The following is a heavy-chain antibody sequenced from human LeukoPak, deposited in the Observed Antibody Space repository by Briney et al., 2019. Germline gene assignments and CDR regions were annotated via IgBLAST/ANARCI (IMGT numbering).Heavy chain of an antibody. CDR2: IKSDGSEK. D-gene: IGHD1-1*01. J-gene: IGHJ4*02. CDR1: GMTFSSHW. V-gene: IGHV3-7*01. CDR3: ARYCTFRTCSGTKFDS. Sequence: GGSLRLSCAASGMTFSSHWMSWVRQAPGKGLEWVANIKSDGSEKYYLDSVKGRFTISRDNAKNSLYLQMNTLRAEDSAVYYCARYCTFRTCSGTKFDSWGQGTLVTVSS.